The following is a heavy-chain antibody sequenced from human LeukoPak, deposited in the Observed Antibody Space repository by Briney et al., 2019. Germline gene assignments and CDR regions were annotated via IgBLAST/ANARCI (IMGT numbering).Heavy chain of an antibody. V-gene: IGHV4-34*01. CDR1: GGSFSGYY. CDR2: INHSGST. D-gene: IGHD3-22*01. J-gene: IGHJ4*02. CDR3: ARGGSGYYDSSGYSDY. Sequence: PSETLSLTCAVYGGSFSGYYWSWIRQPPGKGLEWIGEINHSGSTNYNPSLKSRVTISVDTFKNQFSLKLSSVTAADTAVYYCARGGSGYYDSSGYSDYWGQGTLVTVSS.